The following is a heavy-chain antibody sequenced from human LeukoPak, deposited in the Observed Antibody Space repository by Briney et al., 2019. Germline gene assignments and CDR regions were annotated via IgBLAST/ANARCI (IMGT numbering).Heavy chain of an antibody. V-gene: IGHV3-11*04. CDR1: ELTFSDYY. CDR2: IDKTGGRM. J-gene: IGHJ2*01. CDR3: ARDLGRYFHL. Sequence: GGSLRLSCTASELTFSDYYFSWIRQAPGKGREWLSYIDKTGGRMEYADSLGGGFTISRDNDKKSLYLQMNNLRVEDTALYYCARDLGRYFHLWGRGTLVTVSS.